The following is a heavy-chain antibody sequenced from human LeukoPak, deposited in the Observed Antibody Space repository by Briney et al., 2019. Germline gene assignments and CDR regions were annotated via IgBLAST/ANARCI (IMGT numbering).Heavy chain of an antibody. D-gene: IGHD3-22*01. J-gene: IGHJ6*04. CDR3: AMICDYYDSSGYYYRVFYGGMDV. CDR1: GYTFTSYG. Sequence: GASVKVSCKASGYTFTSYGISWVRQAPGQGLEWMGCISAYNGNTNYAQKLQGRVTMTTDTSTSTAYMQLRSLRSDDTAVYYCAMICDYYDSSGYYYRVFYGGMDVRGEGSTVSVSS. CDR2: ISAYNGNT. V-gene: IGHV1-18*01.